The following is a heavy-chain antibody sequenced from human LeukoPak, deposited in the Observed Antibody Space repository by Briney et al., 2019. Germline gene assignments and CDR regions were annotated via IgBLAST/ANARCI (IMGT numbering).Heavy chain of an antibody. CDR1: GGSISSYY. V-gene: IGHV4-59*01. CDR2: IYYSGST. J-gene: IGHJ4*02. CDR3: ARLYSGYDYYFDY. D-gene: IGHD5-12*01. Sequence: SETLSLTCTVSGGSISSYYWRWIRQPPGKGLEWIGYIYYSGSTNYNPSLKSRVTISVDTSKNQFSLKLSSVTAADTAVYYCARLYSGYDYYFDYWGQGTLVTVSS.